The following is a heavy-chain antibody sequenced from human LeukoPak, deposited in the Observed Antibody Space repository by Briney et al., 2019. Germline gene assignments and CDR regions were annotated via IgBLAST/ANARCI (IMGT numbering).Heavy chain of an antibody. Sequence: PSETLSLTCTVSGGSISSYYWSWIRQPPGKGLEWIGYIYYSGSTNYNPSLKSRVTISVDTSKNQFSLKLSSVTAANTAVYYCARLVAAAGSADYWGQGTLVTVSS. D-gene: IGHD6-13*01. J-gene: IGHJ4*02. CDR1: GGSISSYY. CDR2: IYYSGST. V-gene: IGHV4-59*08. CDR3: ARLVAAAGSADY.